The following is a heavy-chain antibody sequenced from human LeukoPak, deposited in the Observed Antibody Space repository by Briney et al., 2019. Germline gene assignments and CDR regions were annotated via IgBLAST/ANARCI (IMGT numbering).Heavy chain of an antibody. J-gene: IGHJ4*02. CDR2: IYYTGST. V-gene: IGHV4-59*12. CDR1: GGSISSYY. D-gene: IGHD2-2*01. Sequence: SETLSLTCSVSGGSISSYYWSWIRQPPGKGLEWIGYIYYTGSTNYNPSLKSRLTISVDTSKNQFSLKLSSVTAADTAVYYCARESPDLPPIYCSSTSCYSFFDYWGQGTLVTVSS. CDR3: ARESPDLPPIYCSSTSCYSFFDY.